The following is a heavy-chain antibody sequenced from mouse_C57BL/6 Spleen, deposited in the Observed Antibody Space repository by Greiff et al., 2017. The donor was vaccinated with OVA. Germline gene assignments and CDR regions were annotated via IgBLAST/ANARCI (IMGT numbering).Heavy chain of an antibody. V-gene: IGHV1-82*01. CDR3: ARKAMDY. CDR1: GYAFSSSW. J-gene: IGHJ4*01. Sequence: VNVVESGPELVKPGASVKISCKASGYAFSSSWMNWVKQRPGKGLEWIGRIYPGDGDTNYNGKFKGKATLTADKSSSTAYMQLSSLTSEDSAVYFCARKAMDYWGQGTSVTVSS. CDR2: IYPGDGDT.